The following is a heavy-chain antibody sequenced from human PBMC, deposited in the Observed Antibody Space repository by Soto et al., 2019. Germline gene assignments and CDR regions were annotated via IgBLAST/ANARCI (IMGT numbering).Heavy chain of an antibody. V-gene: IGHV3-7*01. CDR3: AREYRGYGDYAHY. Sequence: PGGSLRLSCAASGFPFSSYWMSWVRQAPGKGLEWVANIKQDGSEKYYVDSVKGRFTISRDNAKNSLYLQMNSLRAEDTAVYYCAREYRGYGDYAHYWGQGTLVTVSS. D-gene: IGHD4-17*01. CDR1: GFPFSSYW. CDR2: IKQDGSEK. J-gene: IGHJ4*02.